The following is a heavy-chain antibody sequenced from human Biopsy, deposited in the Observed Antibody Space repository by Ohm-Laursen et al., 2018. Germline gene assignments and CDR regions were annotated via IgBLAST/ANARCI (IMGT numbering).Heavy chain of an antibody. V-gene: IGHV1-69*06. J-gene: IGHJ4*02. Sequence: ASSVKVSCNASGYNFDIYPLFWVRQAPGQGFEWMGGIVPLFETTDSAQKFQGRVTITADRSTTTAYIELSGLTSEDTAIYYCAKAGQTSGEYVVPRHFDSWGQGTRVTVSS. CDR1: GYNFDIYP. CDR2: IVPLFETT. D-gene: IGHD2-15*01. CDR3: AKAGQTSGEYVVPRHFDS.